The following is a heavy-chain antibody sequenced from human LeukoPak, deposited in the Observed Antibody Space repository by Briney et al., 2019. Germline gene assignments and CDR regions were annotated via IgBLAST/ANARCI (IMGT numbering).Heavy chain of an antibody. CDR3: ARPHGWRLLQNYFDY. Sequence: PGGSLRLSCAASGFTVSSNYMSWVRQAPGKGLEWVSVIYSGGSTYYADSVKGRFTISRDNSKNTLYLQMNSLRAEDTAVYYCARPHGWRLLQNYFDYWGQGTLVTVSS. CDR1: GFTVSSNY. V-gene: IGHV3-66*02. CDR2: IYSGGST. D-gene: IGHD3-22*01. J-gene: IGHJ4*02.